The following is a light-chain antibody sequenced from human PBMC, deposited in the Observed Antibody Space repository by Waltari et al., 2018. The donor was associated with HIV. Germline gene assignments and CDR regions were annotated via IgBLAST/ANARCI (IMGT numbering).Light chain of an antibody. CDR1: TSDIGGYNF. CDR3: SSYSTAANVV. Sequence: QSALTQPASVSGSPGQSLTMSCTGTTSDIGGYNFVSWYQQHPGKAPKVIIYEVSNRPSGVSTRFSGSKSGNTASLTISGLQAEDEADYYCSSYSTAANVVFGEGTKLTV. CDR2: EVS. V-gene: IGLV2-14*01. J-gene: IGLJ2*01.